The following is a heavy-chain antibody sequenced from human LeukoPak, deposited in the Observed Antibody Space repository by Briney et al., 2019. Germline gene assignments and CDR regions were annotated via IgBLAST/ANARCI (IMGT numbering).Heavy chain of an antibody. CDR3: ARMVRGRGYYYYYMDV. V-gene: IGHV4-4*07. Sequence: PSETLSLTCTVSGGSISSYYWSWIRQPAGKGLEWIGRIYTSGSTNYNPSLKSRVTISVDTSKNEFSLKLSSVTAADTAVYSCARMVRGRGYYYYYMDVWGKGPRSPSP. J-gene: IGHJ6*03. CDR1: GGSISSYY. D-gene: IGHD3-10*01. CDR2: IYTSGST.